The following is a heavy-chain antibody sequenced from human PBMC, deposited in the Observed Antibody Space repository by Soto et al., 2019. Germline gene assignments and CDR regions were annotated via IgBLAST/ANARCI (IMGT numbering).Heavy chain of an antibody. D-gene: IGHD2-2*01. V-gene: IGHV4-59*01. J-gene: IGHJ6*03. CDR1: GGSISSYF. CDR3: ASHLGYCSSATCPLLYYYLDV. CDR2: FYYSGST. Sequence: QVQLQESGPGLVKPSETLSLTCTVSGGSISSYFWSWIRQPPGKGLEWIGSFYYSGSTNYNPSLKSRVTISVDTSKNQFSLKLNSVTAADTAMYYCASHLGYCSSATCPLLYYYLDVWGKGTAVTVSS.